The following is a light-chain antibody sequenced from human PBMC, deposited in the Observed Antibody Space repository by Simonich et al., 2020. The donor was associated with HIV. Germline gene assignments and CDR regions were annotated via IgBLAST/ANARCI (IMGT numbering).Light chain of an antibody. Sequence: EIVLTQSPATLSLSPGERATLSCRASQSVSSYLAGYQQKPGPAPRLLIYDASTRATGVPARCSGSGSGTEFTLTISSMQSEDFAVYYCQQYNNWPLFFGQGTKLEIK. V-gene: IGKV3-15*01. CDR3: QQYNNWPLF. J-gene: IGKJ2*01. CDR2: DAS. CDR1: QSVSSY.